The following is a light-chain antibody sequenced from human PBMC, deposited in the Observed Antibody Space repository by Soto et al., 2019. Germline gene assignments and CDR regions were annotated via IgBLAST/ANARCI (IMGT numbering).Light chain of an antibody. CDR2: GAS. CDR1: QSIGKSY. V-gene: IGKV3-20*01. Sequence: ETVLTQSPGTVSLSPGESATLSCRASQSIGKSYLAWFQHKPGQAPRLLIYGASTRATGIPDWFRGSGSGTDFTLTVSRLESEDFAVYYCQQYAESPLTFGGGTKVEIK. J-gene: IGKJ4*01. CDR3: QQYAESPLT.